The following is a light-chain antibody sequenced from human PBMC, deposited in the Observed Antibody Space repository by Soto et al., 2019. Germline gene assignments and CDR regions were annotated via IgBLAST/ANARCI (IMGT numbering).Light chain of an antibody. Sequence: DIQMTQSPSTLSASIGDRVIITCRASQSISSWLAWYQQKPGKAPKLLIYDASSLESGVLSRFSGSGSGTEFTLTINSLQPDDFATYYCQQYNGPITFGQGTRLEI. CDR3: QQYNGPIT. CDR1: QSISSW. V-gene: IGKV1-5*01. CDR2: DAS. J-gene: IGKJ5*01.